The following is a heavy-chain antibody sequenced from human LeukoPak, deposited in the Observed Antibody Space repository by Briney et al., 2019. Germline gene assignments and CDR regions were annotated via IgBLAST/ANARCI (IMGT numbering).Heavy chain of an antibody. J-gene: IGHJ6*02. CDR2: INPNSGGT. CDR1: GYTFTGYY. CDR3: ARDYGYCSSTSCCLYTVMNYYYGMDV. V-gene: IGHV1-2*02. D-gene: IGHD2-2*01. Sequence: ASVKVSCKASGYTFTGYYMHWVRQAPGQGLEWMGWINPNSGGTNYAQKFQGRVTMTRDTSISTAYMELSRLRSDDTAVYYCARDYGYCSSTSCCLYTVMNYYYGMDVWGQGTTVTVSS.